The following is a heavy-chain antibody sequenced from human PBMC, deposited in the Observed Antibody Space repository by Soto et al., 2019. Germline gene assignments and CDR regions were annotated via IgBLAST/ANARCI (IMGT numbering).Heavy chain of an antibody. D-gene: IGHD5-12*01. CDR3: ARDSGSGYYYGMDV. V-gene: IGHV1-2*04. CDR2: INPNSGGT. J-gene: IGHJ6*02. Sequence: ASVKVSCKASGYTFTGYYMHWVRQAPGQGLEWMGWINPNSGGTNYAQKFQGWVTMTRDTSISTAYMELSRLRSDDTAVYYCARDSGSGYYYGMDVWGQGTTVTVSS. CDR1: GYTFTGYY.